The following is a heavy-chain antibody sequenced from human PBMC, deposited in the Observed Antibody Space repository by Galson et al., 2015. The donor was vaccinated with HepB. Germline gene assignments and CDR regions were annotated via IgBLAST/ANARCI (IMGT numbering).Heavy chain of an antibody. J-gene: IGHJ3*02. Sequence: SLRLSCAASGFTFSSYAMHWVRQAPGKGLEWVAVISYDGSNKYYADSVKGRFTISRDNSKNTLYLQMNSLRAEDTAVYYCARYWEGVYAFDIWGQGTMVTVSS. D-gene: IGHD6-13*01. CDR1: GFTFSSYA. CDR2: ISYDGSNK. V-gene: IGHV3-30-3*01. CDR3: ARYWEGVYAFDI.